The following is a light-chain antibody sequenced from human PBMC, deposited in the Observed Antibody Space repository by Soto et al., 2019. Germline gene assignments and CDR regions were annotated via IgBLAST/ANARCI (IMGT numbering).Light chain of an antibody. V-gene: IGKV1-5*01. Sequence: DIQMTQSPSTLSASVGDRVTITCRASQSISNWLAWYQQKPGKAPNLLIYDASGLKSGVPSRFSGSGSGTDFTLTISRLQPDDFATYYCQQYNSYSYTFGQGTKLEIK. J-gene: IGKJ2*01. CDR1: QSISNW. CDR3: QQYNSYSYT. CDR2: DAS.